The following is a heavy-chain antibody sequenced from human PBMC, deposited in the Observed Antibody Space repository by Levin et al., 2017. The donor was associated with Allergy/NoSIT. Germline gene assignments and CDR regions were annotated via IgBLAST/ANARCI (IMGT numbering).Heavy chain of an antibody. CDR2: IKEDGSET. V-gene: IGHV3-7*01. D-gene: IGHD2-21*02. Sequence: GGSLRLSCAASGFTFSSYWMSWVRQAPGKGLEWVANIKEDGSETYYVDSVKGRFTISRDNAKNSLYLQMNSLRADDTAIYYCATDAGDVEDYFDSWGQGTLVTVSS. CDR3: ATDAGDVEDYFDS. CDR1: GFTFSSYW. J-gene: IGHJ4*02.